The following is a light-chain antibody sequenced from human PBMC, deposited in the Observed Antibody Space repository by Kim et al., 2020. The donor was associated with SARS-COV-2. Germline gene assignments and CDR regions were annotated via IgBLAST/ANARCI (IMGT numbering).Light chain of an antibody. CDR3: QLWDSSSDQWI. CDR2: YDS. Sequence: APGTAASLTCGGNNIGTKVVHWYHQRPGQAPLLVIFYDSDRPSGIPERFSGSNSGNMATLTISGVEAGDEADYFCQLWDSSSDQWIFGGGTQLTVL. CDR1: NIGTKV. J-gene: IGLJ2*01. V-gene: IGLV3-21*01.